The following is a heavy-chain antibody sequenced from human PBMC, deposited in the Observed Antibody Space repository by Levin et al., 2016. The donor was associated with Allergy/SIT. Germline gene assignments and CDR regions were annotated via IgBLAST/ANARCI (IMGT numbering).Heavy chain of an antibody. Sequence: PGKGLEWIGEINHSGSTNYNPSLKSRVTISVDTSKNQFSLKLSSVTAADTAVYYCARGGYLGSSSGDYWGQGTLVTVSS. V-gene: IGHV4-34*01. CDR2: INHSGST. CDR3: ARGGYLGSSSGDY. J-gene: IGHJ4*02. D-gene: IGHD6-6*01.